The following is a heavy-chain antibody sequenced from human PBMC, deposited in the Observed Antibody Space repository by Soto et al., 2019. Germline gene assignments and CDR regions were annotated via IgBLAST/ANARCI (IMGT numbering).Heavy chain of an antibody. V-gene: IGHV5-51*01. CDR2: IYPGDSDT. J-gene: IGHJ1*01. Sequence: XESLKISWTCSGNSFATYWIALVLQMPGKGLEWMGIIYPGDSDTRYSPSFQGQVTITADKSISTAYLQWSSLKASDTAMYYCARSGYTSSDGYFQNWGQGTLVTVSS. D-gene: IGHD6-13*01. CDR1: GNSFATYW. CDR3: ARSGYTSSDGYFQN.